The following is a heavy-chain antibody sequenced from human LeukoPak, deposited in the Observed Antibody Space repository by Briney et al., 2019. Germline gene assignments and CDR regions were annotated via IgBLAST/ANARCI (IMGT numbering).Heavy chain of an antibody. D-gene: IGHD4-17*01. CDR2: FDPEDGET. Sequence: GASVKVSCKVSGYTLTELSMHWVRQAPGKGLEWMGGFDPEDGETIYAQKFQGRVTMTGDTSTDTAYMELSSLRSEDTAVYYCATEYRDYGDFDYWGQGTLVTVSS. CDR1: GYTLTELS. V-gene: IGHV1-24*01. J-gene: IGHJ4*02. CDR3: ATEYRDYGDFDY.